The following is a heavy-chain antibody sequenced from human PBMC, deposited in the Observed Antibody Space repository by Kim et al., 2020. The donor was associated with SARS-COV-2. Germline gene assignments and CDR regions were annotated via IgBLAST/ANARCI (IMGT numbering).Heavy chain of an antibody. CDR1: GFTFSSYE. V-gene: IGHV3-48*03. D-gene: IGHD3-3*01. CDR3: ARVFNLDDFWSGYKDAFDI. J-gene: IGHJ3*02. CDR2: ISSSGSTI. Sequence: GGSLRLSCAASGFTFSSYEMNWVRQAPGKGLEWVSYISSSGSTIYYADSVKGRFTISRDNAKNSLYLQMNSLRAEDTAVYYCARVFNLDDFWSGYKDAFDIWGQGTMVTVSS.